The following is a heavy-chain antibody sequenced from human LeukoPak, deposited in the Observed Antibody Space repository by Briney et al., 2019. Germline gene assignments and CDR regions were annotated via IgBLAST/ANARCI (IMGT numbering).Heavy chain of an antibody. CDR2: VSGSGDST. Sequence: PGGSLRLSCSTSGFTFSNYAMTWVRQAPGMGLEWVSLVSGSGDSTYYADSVKGRFTISRDNSKNMLYLQMNSLRAEDTAIYYCAKDTGYNYGYDYWGQATLASVCS. J-gene: IGHJ4*02. D-gene: IGHD5-18*01. V-gene: IGHV3-23*01. CDR3: AKDTGYNYGYDY. CDR1: GFTFSNYA.